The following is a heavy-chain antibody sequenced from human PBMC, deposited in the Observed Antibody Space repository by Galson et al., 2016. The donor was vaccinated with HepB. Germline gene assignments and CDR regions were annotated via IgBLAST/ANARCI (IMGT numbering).Heavy chain of an antibody. V-gene: IGHV3-30-3*01. CDR1: GFTLSGHA. CDR2: ISYDGNNK. D-gene: IGHD1-26*01. Sequence: SLRLSCAASGFTLSGHAMHWVRQAPGKGLEWVAAISYDGNNKWYADSAKGRFTISRDNSKTTLYLEMNSLRAEDTAVYYCARKRGHSGSYYYYGLDVWGQGTTVTVSS. J-gene: IGHJ6*02. CDR3: ARKRGHSGSYYYYGLDV.